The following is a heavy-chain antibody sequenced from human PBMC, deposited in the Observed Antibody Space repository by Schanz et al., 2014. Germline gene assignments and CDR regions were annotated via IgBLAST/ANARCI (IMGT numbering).Heavy chain of an antibody. CDR1: GFTFSSYA. Sequence: EVQLLESGGGLVQPGGSLRLSCAASGFTFSSYAMSWVRQAPGKGLEWVSVISWNSGTIGYADSVKGRFTISRDNAKNSLYLQMNTLRAEDTAVYYCARKMKLGVYGGKGHDSLDIWGQGTMVTVSS. V-gene: IGHV3-9*01. D-gene: IGHD4-17*01. CDR2: ISWNSGTI. CDR3: ARKMKLGVYGGKGHDSLDI. J-gene: IGHJ3*02.